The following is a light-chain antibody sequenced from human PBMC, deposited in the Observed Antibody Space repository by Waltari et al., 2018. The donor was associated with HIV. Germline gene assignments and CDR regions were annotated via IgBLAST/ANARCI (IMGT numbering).Light chain of an antibody. CDR3: QVWDSSTDHVI. Sequence: SYVVSQPPSVSVAPGKTAAIPCAGNNIGSKTVPWYQQKPGQAPVLVIYYDSDRPSGIPERFADSSSGNTATLTISRVEAGDEADYYCQVWDSSTDHVIFGGGTKLTVL. V-gene: IGLV3-21*04. CDR1: NIGSKT. CDR2: YDS. J-gene: IGLJ2*01.